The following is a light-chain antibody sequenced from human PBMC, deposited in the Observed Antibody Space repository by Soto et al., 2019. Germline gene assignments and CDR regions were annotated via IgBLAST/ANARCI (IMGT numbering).Light chain of an antibody. CDR3: QKYNGDSRT. V-gene: IGKV1-27*01. CDR2: GAS. J-gene: IGKJ1*01. Sequence: DIQMTQSPSSLSASVGDRVTITCRASQGISNYLAWYQQKPVKVPKLLIYGASTLQSRIPSRFSGSGSATDFTLTISSLQPEDVATYYCQKYNGDSRTFGQGTKVEIK. CDR1: QGISNY.